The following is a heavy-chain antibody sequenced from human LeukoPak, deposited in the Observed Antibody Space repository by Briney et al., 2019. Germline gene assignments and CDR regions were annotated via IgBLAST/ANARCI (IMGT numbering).Heavy chain of an antibody. CDR2: IKQDGSEK. Sequence: GGSLRLSCAASGFTFSSYWMSWVRQAPGKGLEWVANIKQDGSEKYYVDSVKGRFTISRDNAKNSLYLQMNSLRAEDTAVYYCAKDRQQWPVLSFDYWGQGTLVTVSS. CDR1: GFTFSSYW. D-gene: IGHD6-19*01. V-gene: IGHV3-7*03. J-gene: IGHJ4*02. CDR3: AKDRQQWPVLSFDY.